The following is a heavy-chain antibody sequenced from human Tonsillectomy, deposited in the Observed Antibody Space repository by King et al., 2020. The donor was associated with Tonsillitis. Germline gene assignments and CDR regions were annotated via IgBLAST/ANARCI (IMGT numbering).Heavy chain of an antibody. Sequence: VQLVESGGGLVQPGRSLRLSCAASGFTFDDYAMHWVRQTPGKGLEWVSGISWNSGTIAYADSVKGRFTISRDNAKNSLFLQMNSLRPDDTALYYCVKDKYVSERGNAVDTWGQGTMVTVSS. CDR3: VKDKYVSERGNAVDT. V-gene: IGHV3-9*01. CDR1: GFTFDDYA. D-gene: IGHD3-10*01. CDR2: ISWNSGTI. J-gene: IGHJ3*02.